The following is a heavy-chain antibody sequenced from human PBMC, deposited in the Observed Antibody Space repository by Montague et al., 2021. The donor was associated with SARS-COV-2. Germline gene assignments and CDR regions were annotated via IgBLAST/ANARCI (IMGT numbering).Heavy chain of an antibody. CDR2: IYYSGST. Sequence: SETLSPTCTVSGGSISSSSYYWGWIRQPPGKGLEWIGSIYYSGSTYYNPSLKRRVTISVDTSKNQFSLKLSSVTAADTAVYYCARRPPITIFGVVIIGAWFDPWGQGTLVTVSS. CDR3: ARRPPITIFGVVIIGAWFDP. CDR1: GGSISSSSYY. V-gene: IGHV4-39*01. J-gene: IGHJ5*02. D-gene: IGHD3-3*01.